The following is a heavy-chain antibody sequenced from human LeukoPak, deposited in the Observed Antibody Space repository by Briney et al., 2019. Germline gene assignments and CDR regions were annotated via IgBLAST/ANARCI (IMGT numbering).Heavy chain of an antibody. CDR3: ARDFRYSGYDSGLGSDY. J-gene: IGHJ4*02. CDR2: IWYDGSNK. CDR1: GFTFSSYG. D-gene: IGHD5-12*01. V-gene: IGHV3-33*01. Sequence: GGSLRLSCAASGFTFSSYGMHWVRQAPGKGLEWVAVIWYDGSNKYYADSVKGRFTISRDNSKNTLYLQMNSLRAEDTAVYYCARDFRYSGYDSGLGSDYWGQGTLVTVSS.